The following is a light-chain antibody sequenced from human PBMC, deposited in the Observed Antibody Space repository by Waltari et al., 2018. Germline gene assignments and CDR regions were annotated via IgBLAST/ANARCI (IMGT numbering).Light chain of an antibody. Sequence: DIHMTQTPSSLTVSLGDRVTITCRASQSISSDLNWYQQIPGHAPKLLIYASYSLQSGVPSRFSGSGYGTDFTLTISSLQPEDFATYYCQQRDSLPYTFGRGTKLEIK. CDR1: QSISSD. CDR2: ASY. CDR3: QQRDSLPYT. J-gene: IGKJ2*01. V-gene: IGKV1-39*01.